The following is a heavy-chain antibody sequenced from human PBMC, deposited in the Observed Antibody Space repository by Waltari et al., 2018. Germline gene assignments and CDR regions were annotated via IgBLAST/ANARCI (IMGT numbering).Heavy chain of an antibody. D-gene: IGHD3-22*01. CDR2: IYYSGST. CDR1: GGSISSSSYY. J-gene: IGHJ5*02. V-gene: IGHV4-39*01. CDR3: ERRKDYYDSSGYHTPHWFDP. Sequence: QLQLQESGPGLVKPSETLSLTCTVSGGSISSSSYYWGWIRQPPGKGLEWIGSIYYSGSTYYNPSLKSRVTISVDTSKNQCSLKLSSVTAADTAVYYCERRKDYYDSSGYHTPHWFDPWGQGTLVTVSS.